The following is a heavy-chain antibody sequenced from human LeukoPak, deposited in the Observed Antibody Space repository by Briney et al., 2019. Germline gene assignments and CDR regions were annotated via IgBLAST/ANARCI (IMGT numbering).Heavy chain of an antibody. V-gene: IGHV4-31*03. CDR3: ARSPSGYSSSWHLG. CDR2: IYYSGST. Sequence: SETLSLTCTVSGGSISSGGYYWSWIRQHPGKGLEWIGYIYYSGSTYYNPSLKSRVTMSVDTSKNQFSLKLSSVTAADTAVYYCARSPSGYSSSWHLGWGQGTLVTVSS. D-gene: IGHD6-13*01. CDR1: GGSISSGGYY. J-gene: IGHJ4*02.